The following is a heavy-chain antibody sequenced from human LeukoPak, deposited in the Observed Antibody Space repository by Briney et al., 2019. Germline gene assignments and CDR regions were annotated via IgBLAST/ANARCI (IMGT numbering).Heavy chain of an antibody. D-gene: IGHD3-22*01. V-gene: IGHV3-21*01. Sequence: KPGGSLRLSCAASGFTFSSYAMSWVRQAPGKGLEWVSSISSSSSYIYYADSVKGRFTISRDNAKNSLYLQMNSLRAEDTAVYYCARDAYDSSGYSGAVDYWGQGTLVTVSS. CDR3: ARDAYDSSGYSGAVDY. CDR2: ISSSSSYI. J-gene: IGHJ4*02. CDR1: GFTFSSYA.